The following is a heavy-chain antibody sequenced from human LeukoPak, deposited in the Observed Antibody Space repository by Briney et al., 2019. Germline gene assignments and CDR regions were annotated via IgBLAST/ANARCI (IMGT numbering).Heavy chain of an antibody. Sequence: GGSLRLSCAASEFTFSNYWTHWVRQAPGEGLVWVSRIDNDGRDTIYADSVKGRFTISRDNGKNTLYLQMNSLRAEDTAVYYCARGGYHHGFDIWGQGTLVTVSS. CDR2: IDNDGRDT. V-gene: IGHV3-74*01. CDR1: EFTFSNYW. D-gene: IGHD1-14*01. J-gene: IGHJ3*02. CDR3: ARGGYHHGFDI.